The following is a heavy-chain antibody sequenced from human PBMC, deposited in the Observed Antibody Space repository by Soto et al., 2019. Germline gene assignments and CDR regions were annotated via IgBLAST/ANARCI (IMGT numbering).Heavy chain of an antibody. CDR2: ISSTSTYT. Sequence: GGSLRLSCAASGFTFRSYTMNWVRQTQEKGLEWVSSISSTSTYTHYADSVKGRFTISRDNANNSLFLQMNSLRAEDTAIYYCARDLALAGNYWGQGALVTVSS. CDR1: GFTFRSYT. D-gene: IGHD6-19*01. V-gene: IGHV3-21*01. J-gene: IGHJ4*02. CDR3: ARDLALAGNY.